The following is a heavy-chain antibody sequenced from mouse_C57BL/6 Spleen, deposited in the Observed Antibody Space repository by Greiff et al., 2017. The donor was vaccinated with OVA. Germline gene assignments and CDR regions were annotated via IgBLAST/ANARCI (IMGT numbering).Heavy chain of an antibody. CDR1: GFTFSDAW. CDR2: IRNKANNPAT. D-gene: IGHD2-12*01. Sequence: EVQRVESGGGLVQPGGSMKLSCAASGFTFSDAWMDWVRQSPEKGLEWVAEIRNKANNPATYYAVSVKGRFTISRDDSKSSVYLQMNSLRAEDTGSYYWSRELRGAMDYWGQGTSVTVSA. J-gene: IGHJ4*01. V-gene: IGHV6-6*01. CDR3: SRELRGAMDY.